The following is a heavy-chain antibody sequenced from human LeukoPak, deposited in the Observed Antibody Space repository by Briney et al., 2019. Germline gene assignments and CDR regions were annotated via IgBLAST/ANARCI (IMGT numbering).Heavy chain of an antibody. D-gene: IGHD2-15*01. V-gene: IGHV1-3*01. CDR3: ARDLAARGVYYYYGMDV. Sequence: GASVKVSCKVSGYTLTELSMHWVRQAPGQRLEWMGWINAGNGNTKYSQKFQGRVTITRDTSASTAYMEPSSLRSEDTAVYYCARDLAARGVYYYYGMDVWGQGTTVTVS. CDR1: GYTLTELS. J-gene: IGHJ6*02. CDR2: INAGNGNT.